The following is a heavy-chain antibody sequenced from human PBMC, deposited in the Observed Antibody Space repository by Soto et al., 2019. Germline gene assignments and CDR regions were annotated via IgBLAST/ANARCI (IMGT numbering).Heavy chain of an antibody. J-gene: IGHJ4*02. D-gene: IGHD3-9*01. V-gene: IGHV3-30-3*01. Sequence: QVQLVESGGGVVQPGRSLRLSCTASGFTFSPYAFHWVRQAPGKGLEWVAVLSADENNKYYADSVKGRFTISRDNSKSTLYLPMNSLRAEDTAVYYCARDLRKLRYFDYWGQGTLVTVSS. CDR1: GFTFSPYA. CDR3: ARDLRKLRYFDY. CDR2: LSADENNK.